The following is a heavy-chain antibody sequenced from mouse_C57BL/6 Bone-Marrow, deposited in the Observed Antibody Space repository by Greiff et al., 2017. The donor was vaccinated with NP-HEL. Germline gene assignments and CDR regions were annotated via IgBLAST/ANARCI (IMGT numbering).Heavy chain of an antibody. D-gene: IGHD1-1*01. V-gene: IGHV1-63*01. J-gene: IGHJ2*01. CDR3: ARGLSLYYGYYFDY. Sequence: QVQLQQSGAELVRPGPSVKMSCKASGYTFTNYWIGWAKQRPGQGLEWIGDIYPGGGYTNYNAKFKGKATLTANKSSSTAYMKFSSLTSEDSAIYYCARGLSLYYGYYFDYWGQGTTLTVSS. CDR1: GYTFTNYW. CDR2: IYPGGGYT.